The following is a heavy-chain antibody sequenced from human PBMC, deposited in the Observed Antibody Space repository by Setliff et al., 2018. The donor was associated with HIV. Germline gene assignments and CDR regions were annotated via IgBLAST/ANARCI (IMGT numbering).Heavy chain of an antibody. D-gene: IGHD3-10*02. CDR1: GFSFSMFW. Sequence: PGGSLRLSCAASGFSFSMFWMSWVRQAPGKGLEWVANIKQDGSAQNYVDSVKGRFTISRDNAKNSMFLQINSLRPEDTGLYYCARDHYVAGLDVWGQGTTVTVSS. J-gene: IGHJ6*02. CDR3: ARDHYVAGLDV. V-gene: IGHV3-7*01. CDR2: IKQDGSAQ.